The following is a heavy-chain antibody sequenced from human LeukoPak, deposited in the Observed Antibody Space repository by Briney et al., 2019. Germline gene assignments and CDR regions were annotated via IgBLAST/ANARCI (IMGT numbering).Heavy chain of an antibody. Sequence: GGSLRLSCAASGFTFSSYAMSWVRQAPGKGLEWVSAISGSGGSTYYADSVKGRFTISRDNSKNTLYLQMNSLRAEDTAVYYCAKLVAPGIAVAGRNWGQGTLVTVPS. D-gene: IGHD6-19*01. J-gene: IGHJ4*02. CDR1: GFTFSSYA. V-gene: IGHV3-23*01. CDR3: AKLVAPGIAVAGRN. CDR2: ISGSGGST.